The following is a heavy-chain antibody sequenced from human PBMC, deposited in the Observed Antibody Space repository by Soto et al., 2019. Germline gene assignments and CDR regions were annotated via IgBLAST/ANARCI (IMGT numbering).Heavy chain of an antibody. Sequence: GGSLRLSCAASGFTFSSYAMSWVRQAPGKGLEWVSAISGSGGSTYYADSVKGRFTISRDNSKNTLYLQMDSLRAEDTAVYYCAKDRDIGSYYYGMDVWGQGTTVTVSS. CDR1: GFTFSSYA. CDR3: AKDRDIGSYYYGMDV. CDR2: ISGSGGST. D-gene: IGHD2-15*01. V-gene: IGHV3-23*01. J-gene: IGHJ6*02.